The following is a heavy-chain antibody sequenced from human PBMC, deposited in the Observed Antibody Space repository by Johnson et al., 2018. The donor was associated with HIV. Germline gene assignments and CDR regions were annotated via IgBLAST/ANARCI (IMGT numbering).Heavy chain of an antibody. V-gene: IGHV3-64*04. CDR1: GFTFSSHA. CDR2: INWNGGST. CDR3: ARDRRGSDI. J-gene: IGHJ3*02. Sequence: VQLVESGGDLVQPGGSLRVSCAASGFTFSSHAMHWVRQAPGKGLEWVSGINWNGGSTGYADSVKGRFTISRDNSKNTMSLQMNILRAEDTAVYYCARDRRGSDIWGQGTMVTVSS. D-gene: IGHD3-10*01.